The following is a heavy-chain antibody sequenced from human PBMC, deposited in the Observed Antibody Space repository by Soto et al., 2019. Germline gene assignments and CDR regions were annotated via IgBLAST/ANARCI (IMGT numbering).Heavy chain of an antibody. V-gene: IGHV3-30*18. J-gene: IGHJ4*02. CDR2: ISYDGGDK. CDR3: AKPITIFGVINLNYFDY. D-gene: IGHD3-3*01. CDR1: GFTFSSFG. Sequence: PGGSLRLSCAASGFTFSSFGMHWVRQAPGKGLEWVAFISYDGGDKYYADSVKGRFTISRDNSKNTLYLQMNSLRVEDTAVFYCAKPITIFGVINLNYFDYWGQGTLVTVSS.